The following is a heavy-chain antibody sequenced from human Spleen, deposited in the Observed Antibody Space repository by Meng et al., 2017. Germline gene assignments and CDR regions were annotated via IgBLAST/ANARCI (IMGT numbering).Heavy chain of an antibody. CDR2: IYPGDSDT. Sequence: KVSCKASGYSFTSYWIGWVRQMPGKGLEWMGIIYPGDSDTRYSPSFQGQVTISADKSISTAYLQWSSLKASDTAMYYCARDEDISAAGKLFGDYWGQGTLVTVSS. CDR3: ARDEDISAAGKLFGDY. D-gene: IGHD6-13*01. J-gene: IGHJ4*02. V-gene: IGHV5-51*01. CDR1: GYSFTSYW.